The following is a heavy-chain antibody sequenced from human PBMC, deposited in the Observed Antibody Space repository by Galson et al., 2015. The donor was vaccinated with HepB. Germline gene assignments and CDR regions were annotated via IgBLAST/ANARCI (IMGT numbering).Heavy chain of an antibody. V-gene: IGHV1-18*04. Sequence: SVKVSCKASGYTFTSYGFTWVRQAPGQGLEWMGWISAYSGNTNYVQNLQGRVTMTTDTSTSTAYIELRSLRSDDTAVYYCATSGDTSGWYWAYWGQGTLVTVSS. CDR2: ISAYSGNT. CDR3: ATSGDTSGWYWAY. CDR1: GYTFTSYG. D-gene: IGHD6-19*01. J-gene: IGHJ4*02.